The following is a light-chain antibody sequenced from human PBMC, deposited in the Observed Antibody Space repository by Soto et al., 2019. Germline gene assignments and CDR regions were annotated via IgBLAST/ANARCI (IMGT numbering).Light chain of an antibody. J-gene: IGLJ2*01. CDR3: QTWDTGIRV. CDR1: SGHSNYV. Sequence: QPVLTQSPSASASLGASVKLTCTLSSGHSNYVIAWHQQQPEKGPRYLMKLNSDGSHSKGDGSPDRFSGSSSGAERYLTISSLQSEDEADYYCQTWDTGIRVFGGGTKVTVL. CDR2: LNSDGSH. V-gene: IGLV4-69*01.